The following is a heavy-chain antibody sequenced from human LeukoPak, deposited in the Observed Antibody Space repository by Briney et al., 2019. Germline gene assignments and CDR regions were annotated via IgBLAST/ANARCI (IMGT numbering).Heavy chain of an antibody. V-gene: IGHV3-30*03. CDR1: GFTFSSYG. Sequence: GGSLRLSCAASGFTFSSYGMHWVRQAPGKGLEWVAVISYDGSNKYYADSVKGRFTISRDNSKNTLYLQMNSLRAEDTAVFYCARALSGSYDAFDIWGQGTMVTVSS. J-gene: IGHJ3*02. CDR2: ISYDGSNK. CDR3: ARALSGSYDAFDI. D-gene: IGHD1-26*01.